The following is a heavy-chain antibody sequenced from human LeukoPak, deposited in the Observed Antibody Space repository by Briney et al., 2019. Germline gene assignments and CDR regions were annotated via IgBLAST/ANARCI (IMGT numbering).Heavy chain of an antibody. Sequence: ASVKVSCKPSGYSFTNYYMHWVRQAPGQGLEWVGIINPSDGTTRYAQKLQGRVTVTRDMSTSTVYMELSALRSDDTAVYYCARTGMGYCSSTSCQDGWTADRSAKATTRWFDPWGQGTLVTVSS. V-gene: IGHV1-46*04. J-gene: IGHJ5*02. CDR3: ARTGMGYCSSTSCQDGWTADRSAKATTRWFDP. CDR2: INPSDGTT. D-gene: IGHD2-2*01. CDR1: GYSFTNYY.